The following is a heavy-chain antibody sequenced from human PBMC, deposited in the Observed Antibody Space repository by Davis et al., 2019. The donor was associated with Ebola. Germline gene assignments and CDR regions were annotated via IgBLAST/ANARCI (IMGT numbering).Heavy chain of an antibody. CDR3: ARQVIVIPAGGYYFDY. CDR2: INIYNGLT. CDR1: GYTFSSYG. Sequence: ASVKVSCKASGYTFSSYGLSWVRQAPGQGPEWMGWINIYNGLTNYAQKVQGRVTMSRDTSTSTAYMELRSLRSDDTAVYYCARQVIVIPAGGYYFDYWGQGTLDTVSS. D-gene: IGHD3-16*02. J-gene: IGHJ4*02. V-gene: IGHV1-18*01.